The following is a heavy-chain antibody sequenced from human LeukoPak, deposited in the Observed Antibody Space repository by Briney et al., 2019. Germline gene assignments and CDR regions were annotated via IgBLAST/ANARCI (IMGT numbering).Heavy chain of an antibody. J-gene: IGHJ3*02. CDR1: GGSFSGYY. CDR2: INHSGST. D-gene: IGHD3-3*01. CDR3: ARGYYDFWSGYSSAFDI. Sequence: KPSETLSLTCAVYGGSFSGYYWSWIRQPPGKGLEWIGEINHSGSTNYNPSLKSRVTISVDTSKNQFSLKPSSVTAADTAVYYCARGYYDFWSGYSSAFDIWGQGTMVTVSS. V-gene: IGHV4-34*01.